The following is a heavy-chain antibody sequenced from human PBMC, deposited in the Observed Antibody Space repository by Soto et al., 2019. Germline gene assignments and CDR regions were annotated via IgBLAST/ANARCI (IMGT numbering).Heavy chain of an antibody. D-gene: IGHD1-26*01. J-gene: IGHJ3*02. CDR3: ARGGLYLGGAFDI. CDR1: GFTFSSSA. CDR2: IVVGSGNT. Sequence: SVKVSCKASGFTFSSSALQWVRQARGQRLEWIGWIVVGSGNTNYAQKFQERVTITRDMSTSTAYMELNSLRSDDTAVYYCARGGLYLGGAFDIWGQGTMVTVSS. V-gene: IGHV1-58*01.